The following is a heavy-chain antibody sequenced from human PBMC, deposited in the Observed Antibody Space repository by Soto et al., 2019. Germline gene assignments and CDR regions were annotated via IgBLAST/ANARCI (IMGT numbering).Heavy chain of an antibody. Sequence: ASVKVSCKASGYTFTSYGISWVRQAPGQGLEWMGWISAYNGNTNYAQKLQGRVTMTTDTSTSTAYMELRSLRSDDTAVYYCASPTLYCSSTSCPFNIWGQGTMVTVS. CDR3: ASPTLYCSSTSCPFNI. CDR2: ISAYNGNT. CDR1: GYTFTSYG. J-gene: IGHJ3*02. D-gene: IGHD2-2*01. V-gene: IGHV1-18*01.